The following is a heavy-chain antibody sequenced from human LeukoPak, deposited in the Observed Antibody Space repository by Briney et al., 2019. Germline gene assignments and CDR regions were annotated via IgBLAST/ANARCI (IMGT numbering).Heavy chain of an antibody. V-gene: IGHV1-18*01. CDR3: ARGYSYGSDYYYGMDV. Sequence: ASVKVSCKASGYTFTSYAISWVRQAPGQGLELMGWISGYNGNTKYAQKVQGRVTMTTDTSTSTAYMELRSLRSDDTAVYYCARGYSYGSDYYYGMDVWGQGTTVTVSS. CDR1: GYTFTSYA. J-gene: IGHJ6*02. CDR2: ISGYNGNT. D-gene: IGHD5-18*01.